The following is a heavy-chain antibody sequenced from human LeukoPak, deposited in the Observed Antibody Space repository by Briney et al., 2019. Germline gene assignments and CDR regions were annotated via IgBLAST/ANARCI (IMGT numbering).Heavy chain of an antibody. CDR1: GYTFTSYG. D-gene: IGHD1-26*01. CDR3: ARDVWELRDYYYGMDV. CDR2: ISTYSGKT. V-gene: IGHV1-18*01. Sequence: ASVKVSCKASGYTFTSYGISWVRQAPGQGLQWMGWISTYSGKTNYPQRNQGRVIMTTDKSTSTVYVEVRSLRSDDTAVYYCARDVWELRDYYYGMDVWGQGTTVTVSS. J-gene: IGHJ6*02.